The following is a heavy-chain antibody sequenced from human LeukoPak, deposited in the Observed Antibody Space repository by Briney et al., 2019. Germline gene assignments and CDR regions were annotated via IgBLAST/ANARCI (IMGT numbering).Heavy chain of an antibody. D-gene: IGHD6-19*01. Sequence: SETLSLTCAVYGGSFSGYYWSWIRQPPGKGLEGIGEINHSGSTNYNPSLKSRVTISVDTSKNQFSLKLSSVTAADTAVYYCARRPNSSGWYRGWAWYFDYWGQGTLVTVSS. CDR3: ARRPNSSGWYRGWAWYFDY. CDR2: INHSGST. CDR1: GGSFSGYY. J-gene: IGHJ4*02. V-gene: IGHV4-34*01.